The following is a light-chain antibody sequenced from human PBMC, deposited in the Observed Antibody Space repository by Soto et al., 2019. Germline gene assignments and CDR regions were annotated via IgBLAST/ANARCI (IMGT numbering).Light chain of an antibody. CDR1: SSDVGAYRY. Sequence: QSALTQPASVFGPPGQLNTISCTGTSSDVGAYRYVSWYQQQPGKAPKLMIYEVINRPSGVSNRSSGSKSGNTASLAISGLRAEYEAYYYCSSFTSSNTGVFGTGTKVTVL. V-gene: IGLV2-14*01. CDR3: SSFTSSNTGV. CDR2: EVI. J-gene: IGLJ1*01.